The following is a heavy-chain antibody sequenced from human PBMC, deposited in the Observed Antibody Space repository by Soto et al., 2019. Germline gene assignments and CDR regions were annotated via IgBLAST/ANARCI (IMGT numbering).Heavy chain of an antibody. CDR2: ISYDGSNK. CDR1: GFTFSSYA. J-gene: IGHJ6*02. V-gene: IGHV3-30-3*01. Sequence: GGSLRLSCAASGFTFSSYAMHWVRQAPGKGLEWVAVISYDGSNKYYADSVKGRFTISRDNSKNTLNLQMNSLRAEDTAVYYCARDLLLWFGELVSYGMDVWGQGTTVTVSS. D-gene: IGHD3-10*01. CDR3: ARDLLLWFGELVSYGMDV.